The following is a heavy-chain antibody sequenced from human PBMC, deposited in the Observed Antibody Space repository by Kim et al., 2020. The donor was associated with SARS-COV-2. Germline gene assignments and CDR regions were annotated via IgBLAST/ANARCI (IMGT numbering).Heavy chain of an antibody. J-gene: IGHJ4*02. CDR3: AKVLREGIAAAGTPFDY. Sequence: GGSLRLSCAASGFTFSSYGMHWVRQAPGKGLEWVAVISYDGSNKYYADSVKGRFTISRDNSKNTLYLQMNSLRAEDTAVYYCAKVLREGIAAAGTPFDYWGQGTLVTVSS. D-gene: IGHD6-13*01. V-gene: IGHV3-30*18. CDR1: GFTFSSYG. CDR2: ISYDGSNK.